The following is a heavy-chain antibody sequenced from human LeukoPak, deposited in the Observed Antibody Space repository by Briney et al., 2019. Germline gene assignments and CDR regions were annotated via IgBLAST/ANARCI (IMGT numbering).Heavy chain of an antibody. CDR3: ASSETDLEVVPSVLHIRHGPLEGDSSNWYSLAY. D-gene: IGHD6-13*01. CDR1: GYTFTSYG. Sequence: ASVKVSCKXSGYTFTSYGISWVRQAPGQGLEWMGWISAYIGNTNYSQKLQGRVTMTTDTSTSTAYMELRSLRSDDTAIYYCASSETDLEVVPSVLHIRHGPLEGDSSNWYSLAYWGPGTLVTVSS. V-gene: IGHV1-18*01. J-gene: IGHJ4*02. CDR2: ISAYIGNT.